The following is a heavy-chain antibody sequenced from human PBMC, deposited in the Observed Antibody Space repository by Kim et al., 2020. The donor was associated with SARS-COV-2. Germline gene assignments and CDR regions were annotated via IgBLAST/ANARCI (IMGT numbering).Heavy chain of an antibody. V-gene: IGHV3-23*01. CDR3: ASGPSGYGYYYGMDV. J-gene: IGHJ6*02. CDR2: ISGSGNST. CDR1: GFTFSYYA. Sequence: GGSLRLSCAASGFTFSYYAMSWVRQAPGKGLEWVSAISGSGNSTYYADSVKGRFTISRDNSKNTLYLQMNSLRAEDTAVYYCASGPSGYGYYYGMDVWGQGTTVTVSS. D-gene: IGHD3-10*01.